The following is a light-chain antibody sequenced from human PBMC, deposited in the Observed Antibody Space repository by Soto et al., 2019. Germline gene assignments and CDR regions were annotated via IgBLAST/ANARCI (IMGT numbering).Light chain of an antibody. J-gene: IGKJ2*01. CDR1: QSVGSY. CDR2: DAS. Sequence: EIVLIQSPATLSLSPGERATLSCRASQSVGSYLAWYQHKPGQAPRLLISDASNRATGIPARFSGSGSGTDFTLTISRLEPEDFAVYYCQQYGSSSYTFGQGTKVDIK. V-gene: IGKV3-11*01. CDR3: QQYGSSSYT.